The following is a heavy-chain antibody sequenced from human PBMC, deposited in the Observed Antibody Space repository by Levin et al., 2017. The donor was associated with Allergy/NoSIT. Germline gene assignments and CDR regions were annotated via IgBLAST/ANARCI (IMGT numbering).Heavy chain of an antibody. D-gene: IGHD6-13*01. CDR1: GFTFSSYS. Sequence: GESLKISCAASGFTFSSYSMNWVRQAPGKGLEWVSSISSSSSYIYYADSVKGRFTISRDNAKNSLYLQMNSLRAEDTAVYYCARFSSSWYIATDYWGQGTLVTVSS. CDR2: ISSSSSYI. J-gene: IGHJ4*02. V-gene: IGHV3-21*01. CDR3: ARFSSSWYIATDY.